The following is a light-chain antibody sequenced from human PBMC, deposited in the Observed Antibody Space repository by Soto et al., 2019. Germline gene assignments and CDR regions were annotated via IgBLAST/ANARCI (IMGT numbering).Light chain of an antibody. V-gene: IGKV3-20*01. Sequence: ENVLTQSPGTLSLSPGERATLSCRASQSVGSTYLAWYQQKPGQAPRLLIYDASSRATGIPDRFSGSGSGTGFTLTISRLEPEDFAVYYCQQYVTSPYTFGQGTKLEIK. CDR1: QSVGSTY. CDR2: DAS. CDR3: QQYVTSPYT. J-gene: IGKJ2*01.